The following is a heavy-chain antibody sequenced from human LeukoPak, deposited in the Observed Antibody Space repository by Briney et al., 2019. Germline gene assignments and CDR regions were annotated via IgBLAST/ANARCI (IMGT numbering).Heavy chain of an antibody. CDR3: ARMDYGPYCYYGMDV. CDR1: GGSISSYY. V-gene: IGHV4-34*01. D-gene: IGHD4-17*01. Sequence: KPSETLSLTCTVSGGSISSYYWSWIRQPPGKGLEWIGEINHSGSTNYNPSLKSRVTISVDTSKNQFSLKLSSVTAADTAVYYCARMDYGPYCYYGMDVWGKGTTVTVSS. CDR2: INHSGST. J-gene: IGHJ6*04.